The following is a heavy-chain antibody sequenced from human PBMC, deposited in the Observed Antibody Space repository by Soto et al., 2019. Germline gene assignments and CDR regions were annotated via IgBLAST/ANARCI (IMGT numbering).Heavy chain of an antibody. CDR3: AVRGPYIYSGYDTQQTQNDY. Sequence: ASVKVSCKVSGYTLTELSMHWVRQAPGKGLEWMGGFDPEDGETIYAQKFQGRVTITRDMSTSTAYMELSSLRSEDTAVYYCAVRGPYIYSGYDTQQTQNDYWGQGTLVTVSS. CDR2: FDPEDGET. CDR1: GYTLTELS. J-gene: IGHJ4*02. D-gene: IGHD5-12*01. V-gene: IGHV1-24*01.